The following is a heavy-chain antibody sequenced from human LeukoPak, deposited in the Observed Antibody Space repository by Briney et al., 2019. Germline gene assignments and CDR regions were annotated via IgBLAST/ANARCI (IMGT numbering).Heavy chain of an antibody. Sequence: PSETLSLTCAVYGGSFSGYYWGWIRQPPGKGPEWVGSIYHSGSTKYNPSLKSRVTISVDTSKNQFSLKLSSVTAADTAVYYCARDPANYYDSSGRAWGEAFDIWGQGTMVTVSS. CDR2: IYHSGST. J-gene: IGHJ3*02. D-gene: IGHD3-22*01. V-gene: IGHV4-34*01. CDR3: ARDPANYYDSSGRAWGEAFDI. CDR1: GGSFSGYY.